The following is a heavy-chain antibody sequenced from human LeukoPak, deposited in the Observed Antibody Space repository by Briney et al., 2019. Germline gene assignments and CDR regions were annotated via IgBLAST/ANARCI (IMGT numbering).Heavy chain of an antibody. V-gene: IGHV3-30-3*01. D-gene: IGHD4-17*01. CDR2: ISYDGSNK. J-gene: IGHJ5*02. CDR3: ARAYGDVLNWFDP. CDR1: GFTFSSYA. Sequence: GRSLRLSCAASGFTFSSYAMHWVRQAPGKGLEWVAVISYDGSNKYYADSVKGRFTISRDNSKNTLYLQMNSLRAEDTAVYYCARAYGDVLNWFDPWGQGTLVTVSS.